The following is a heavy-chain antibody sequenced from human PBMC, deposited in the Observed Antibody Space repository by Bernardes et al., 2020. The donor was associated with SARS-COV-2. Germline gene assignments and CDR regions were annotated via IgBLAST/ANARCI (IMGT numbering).Heavy chain of an antibody. Sequence: SETLSLTCTVSGGSINSDDSSWSWLRQPPGQGLEWIGYIYHSGGTYYNPSLETRVTISILKSKRQFSLKMRSVTAADTAVYYCASGAAAFDIWGQGTVVTVSS. V-gene: IGHV4-30-2*01. CDR2: IYHSGGT. CDR3: ASGAAAFDI. D-gene: IGHD2-15*01. J-gene: IGHJ3*02. CDR1: GGSINSDDSS.